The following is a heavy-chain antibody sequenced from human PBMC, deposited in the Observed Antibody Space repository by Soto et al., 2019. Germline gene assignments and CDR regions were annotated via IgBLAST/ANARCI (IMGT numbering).Heavy chain of an antibody. CDR3: ARDLPYCSGGSCPQEEDY. V-gene: IGHV1-2*02. Sequence: GASVKVSCKASGYTFTGYYMHWVRQAPGQGLEWMGWINPNSGGTNYAQKFQGRVTMTRDTSISTAYMELSRLRSDDTAVYYCARDLPYCSGGSCPQEEDYWGQGTLVTVSS. CDR2: INPNSGGT. J-gene: IGHJ4*02. D-gene: IGHD2-15*01. CDR1: GYTFTGYY.